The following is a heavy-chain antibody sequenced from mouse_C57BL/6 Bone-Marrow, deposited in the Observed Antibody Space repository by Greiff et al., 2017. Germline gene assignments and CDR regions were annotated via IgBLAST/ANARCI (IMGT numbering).Heavy chain of an antibody. V-gene: IGHV5-4*01. CDR2: ISDGGSYT. J-gene: IGHJ3*01. Sequence: EVQLVESGGGLVKPGGSLKLSCAASGFTFSSYAMSRVRQTPEKRLEWVATISDGGSYTYYPDNVKGRFTISRDNAKNNLYLQMSHLKSEDTAMYYCARPSDYDVAWFAYWGQGTLVTVSA. CDR3: ARPSDYDVAWFAY. CDR1: GFTFSSYA. D-gene: IGHD2-4*01.